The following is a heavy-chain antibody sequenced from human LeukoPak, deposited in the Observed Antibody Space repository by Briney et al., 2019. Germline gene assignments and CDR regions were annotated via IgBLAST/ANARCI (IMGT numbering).Heavy chain of an antibody. CDR3: ARVTGDSSGYYYFDY. D-gene: IGHD3-22*01. Sequence: SETLPLTCTVSGDSISSGDYYWSWIRQPPGKGLEWIAYIYYSGSTYYNPSLKSRVTMSVDASKNQFSLKLSSVTAADTAVYYCARVTGDSSGYYYFDYWGQGTLVTVSS. V-gene: IGHV4-30-4*08. CDR1: GDSISSGDYY. CDR2: IYYSGST. J-gene: IGHJ4*02.